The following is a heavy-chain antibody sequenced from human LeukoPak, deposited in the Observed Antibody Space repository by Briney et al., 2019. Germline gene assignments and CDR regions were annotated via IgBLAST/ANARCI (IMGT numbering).Heavy chain of an antibody. D-gene: IGHD5-24*01. J-gene: IGHJ4*02. CDR3: ARGQRRHIDMAPSFDY. V-gene: IGHV3-48*03. Sequence: GGSLRLSCAASGFTLSSYEMNWVRQAPGKGLEWVSYISSSGNLIYYADSVKGRFTISRDNAKNSLYLQMNSLRAEDTAVYYCARGQRRHIDMAPSFDYWGQGTLVTVSS. CDR1: GFTLSSYE. CDR2: ISSSGNLI.